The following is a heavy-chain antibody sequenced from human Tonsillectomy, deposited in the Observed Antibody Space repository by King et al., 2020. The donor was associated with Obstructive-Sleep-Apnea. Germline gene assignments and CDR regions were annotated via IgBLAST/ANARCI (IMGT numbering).Heavy chain of an antibody. CDR1: GFTFDDYA. D-gene: IGHD3-10*01. Sequence: VQLVESGGIVVQPGGSLRLSCAASGFTFDDYAMHWVRQAPGKGLEWVSLISWDADSTYYADSVKGRFTISRDNSKNSLFLQMNSLRPEDTALYYCAKASPLWFGEPESAHYYYAMDVWGQGTTVTVSS. V-gene: IGHV3-43D*03. J-gene: IGHJ6*02. CDR2: ISWDADST. CDR3: AKASPLWFGEPESAHYYYAMDV.